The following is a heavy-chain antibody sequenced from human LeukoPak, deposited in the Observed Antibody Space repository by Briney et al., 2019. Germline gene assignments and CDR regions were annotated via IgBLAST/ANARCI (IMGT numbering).Heavy chain of an antibody. V-gene: IGHV3-21*01. Sequence: GGSLRLSCAASGFTFSSYWMSWVRQAPGKGLEWVSSISSSSYIYYADSVKGRFTISRDNAKNSLYLQMNSLRAEDTAVYYCARGGYNSIDDAFDIWGQGTMVTVSS. J-gene: IGHJ3*02. CDR1: GFTFSSYW. CDR2: ISSSSYI. CDR3: ARGGYNSIDDAFDI. D-gene: IGHD5-24*01.